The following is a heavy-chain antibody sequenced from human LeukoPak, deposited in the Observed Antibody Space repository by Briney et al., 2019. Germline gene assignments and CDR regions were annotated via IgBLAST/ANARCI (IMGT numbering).Heavy chain of an antibody. V-gene: IGHV3-48*04. J-gene: IGHJ6*02. CDR3: ARGGGLDV. Sequence: PGGSLRLSCAASGFTFSTFSMNWVCQAPGKGLEWVSYISGFSSIIYYADSVKGRFSISRDNAKNSLYLQMSNLRAEDTAVYFCARGGGLDVWGQGATVTVSS. D-gene: IGHD3-16*01. CDR1: GFTFSTFS. CDR2: ISGFSSII.